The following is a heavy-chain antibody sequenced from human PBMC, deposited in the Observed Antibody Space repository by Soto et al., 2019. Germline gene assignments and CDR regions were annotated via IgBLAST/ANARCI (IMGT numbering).Heavy chain of an antibody. CDR3: ASPVSGWYDAFAI. Sequence: SETLSLTCTVSGGSISSSSYYWGWIRQPPGKGLEWIGSIYYSGSTYYNPSLKSRVTISVDTSKNQFSLKLSSVTAADTAVYYCASPVSGWYDAFAIWGQGTMVTVSS. J-gene: IGHJ3*02. D-gene: IGHD6-19*01. CDR1: GGSISSSSYY. CDR2: IYYSGST. V-gene: IGHV4-39*01.